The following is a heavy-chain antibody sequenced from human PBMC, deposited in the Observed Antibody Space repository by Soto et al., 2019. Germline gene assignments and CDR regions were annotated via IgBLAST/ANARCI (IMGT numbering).Heavy chain of an antibody. D-gene: IGHD2-21*01. CDR3: ARVQYCGGDCYPYYYYYMDV. CDR1: GGSISSYY. J-gene: IGHJ6*03. CDR2: IYYSGST. V-gene: IGHV4-59*01. Sequence: PSETLSLTCTVSGGSISSYYWSWIRQPPGKGLEWIGYIYYSGSTNYNPSLKSRVTISVDTSKNQFSLKLSSVTAADTAVYYCARVQYCGGDCYPYYYYYMDVWGKGTTVTVSS.